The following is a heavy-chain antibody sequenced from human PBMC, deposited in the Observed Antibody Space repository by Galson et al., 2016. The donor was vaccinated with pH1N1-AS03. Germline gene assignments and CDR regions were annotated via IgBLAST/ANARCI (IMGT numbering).Heavy chain of an antibody. CDR2: ISPNSGGT. D-gene: IGHD3-10*01. CDR1: GYSFTGYY. V-gene: IGHV1-2*06. CDR3: SRASESYSHNVAFDI. Sequence: SVKVSCKATGYSFTGYYIHWVRQAPGQGLEWLGRISPNSGGTKYAQKFQGRVTMTTDTPISTAYMELSRLRSDDTAVSFCSRASESYSHNVAFDIWGQGAMVTVSS. J-gene: IGHJ3*02.